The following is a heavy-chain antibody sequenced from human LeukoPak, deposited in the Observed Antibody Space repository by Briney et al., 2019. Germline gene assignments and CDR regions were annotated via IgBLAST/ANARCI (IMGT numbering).Heavy chain of an antibody. CDR1: GFTVSGNY. Sequence: GGSLRLSCAASGFTVSGNYMSWVRQAPGKGLDCISVIYTGGKTYFADSVKGRFAISRDNSKNSLYLQMNSLRPEDTAVYYCARVEMATSVFEYWGQGTLVTVSS. CDR3: ARVEMATSVFEY. J-gene: IGHJ4*02. D-gene: IGHD5-24*01. CDR2: IYTGGKT. V-gene: IGHV3-66*02.